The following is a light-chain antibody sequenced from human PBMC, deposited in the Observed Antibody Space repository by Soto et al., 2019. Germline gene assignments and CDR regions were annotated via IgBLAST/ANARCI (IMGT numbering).Light chain of an antibody. CDR1: SSDIGSNY. CDR2: KND. CDR3: ASWADTLSGRV. Sequence: QSVLTHPPSASGTPGQRVTISCTGSSSDIGSNYVYWYQQLPEMAPKLLIYKNDQRPSGISELFSGSKSGTSASLAISGLRTEDEAHYYCASWADTLSGRVFGGGTKVTVL. J-gene: IGLJ3*02. V-gene: IGLV1-47*01.